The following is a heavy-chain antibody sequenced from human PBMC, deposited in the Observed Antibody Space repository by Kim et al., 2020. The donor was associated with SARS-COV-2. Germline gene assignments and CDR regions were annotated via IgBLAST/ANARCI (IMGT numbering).Heavy chain of an antibody. D-gene: IGHD3-16*01. CDR2: ISSDGNYK. V-gene: IGHV3-30*03. Sequence: GGSLRLSCAASGFTFSSYGMNWVRQAPGKGLEWVAVISSDGNYKYYAESVKGRLTISRDNSNNTLYLQMNSLRVEDTAVYYCARGGGQSYYYGMDVWGQGTTVTVSS. CDR1: GFTFSSYG. CDR3: ARGGGQSYYYGMDV. J-gene: IGHJ6*02.